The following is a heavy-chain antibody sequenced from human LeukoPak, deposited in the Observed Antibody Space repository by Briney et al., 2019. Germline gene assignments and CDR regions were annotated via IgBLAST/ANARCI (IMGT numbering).Heavy chain of an antibody. CDR2: IYYSGST. Sequence: KPSETLSLTCTVSGGSISSSSYYWGWIRQPPGKGLEWIGSIYYSGSTYYNPSLKSRVTISVDTSKNQFSLKLSSVTAADTAVYYCARTSVTDTPYWYFDLWAVAPWSLSPQ. CDR3: ARTSVTDTPYWYFDL. V-gene: IGHV4-39*07. D-gene: IGHD4-17*01. J-gene: IGHJ2*01. CDR1: GGSISSSSYY.